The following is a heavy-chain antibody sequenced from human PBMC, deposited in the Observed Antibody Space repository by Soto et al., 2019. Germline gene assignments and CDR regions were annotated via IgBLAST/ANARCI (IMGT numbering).Heavy chain of an antibody. CDR1: GGSFSGYY. Sequence: PSETLSLTCAVYGGSFSGYYWSWIRQPPGKGLERIGEINHSGSTNYNPSLKSRVTISVDTSKNQFSLKLSSVTAADTAVYYCAREGYCSGGSCYPTQSLPNRNYYSYYYMDVWGKETTVTVSS. V-gene: IGHV4-34*01. CDR3: AREGYCSGGSCYPTQSLPNRNYYSYYYMDV. D-gene: IGHD2-15*01. J-gene: IGHJ6*03. CDR2: INHSGST.